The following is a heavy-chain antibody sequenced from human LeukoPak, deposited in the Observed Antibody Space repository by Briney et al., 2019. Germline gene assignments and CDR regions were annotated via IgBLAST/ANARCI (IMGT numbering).Heavy chain of an antibody. Sequence: ASVKVSCKASGYTFTSYDINWVRQATGQGLEWMGWMNPNSGNTGYAQKFQGRVTMTEDTSTDTAYMELSSLRSEDTAVYYCATDSPATYYYGSGSSPLDYWGQGTLVTVSS. D-gene: IGHD3-10*01. CDR2: MNPNSGNT. J-gene: IGHJ4*02. CDR1: GYTFTSYD. V-gene: IGHV1-8*02. CDR3: ATDSPATYYYGSGSSPLDY.